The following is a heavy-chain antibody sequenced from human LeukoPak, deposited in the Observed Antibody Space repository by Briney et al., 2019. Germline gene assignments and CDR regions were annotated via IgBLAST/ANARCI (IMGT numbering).Heavy chain of an antibody. J-gene: IGHJ4*02. Sequence: GGSLRLSCAASGFTFNNYWMTWVRQAPGKGLEWVATIKHDGRDRHYVDSVKGRFAISRDNANNSVHLQMNSLGAEDTAVYFCARSYTASGYYYGVAYWGQGTLVSVSS. CDR1: GFTFNNYW. CDR2: IKHDGRDR. D-gene: IGHD3-22*01. CDR3: ARSYTASGYYYGVAY. V-gene: IGHV3-7*01.